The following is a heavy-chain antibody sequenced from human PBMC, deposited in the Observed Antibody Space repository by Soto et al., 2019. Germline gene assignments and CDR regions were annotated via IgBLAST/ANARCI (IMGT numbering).Heavy chain of an antibody. J-gene: IGHJ6*02. CDR3: AKSGGYDYFNYGMDV. Sequence: GGSLRLSCAASVFTFSSYAMSWVRQAPGKGLEWVSAISGSGGSTYYADSVKGRFTISRDNSKNTLYLQMNSLRAEDTAVYYCAKSGGYDYFNYGMDVWGQGTTVTVSS. D-gene: IGHD5-12*01. V-gene: IGHV3-23*01. CDR1: VFTFSSYA. CDR2: ISGSGGST.